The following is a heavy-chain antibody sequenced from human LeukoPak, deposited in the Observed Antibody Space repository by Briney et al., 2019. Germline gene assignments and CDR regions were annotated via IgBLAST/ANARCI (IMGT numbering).Heavy chain of an antibody. CDR2: LSGSGGST. J-gene: IGHJ5*01. CDR1: GFTFSSYW. V-gene: IGHV3-23*01. D-gene: IGHD6-19*01. Sequence: GGSVRLSCAASGFTFSSYWMSWVRQATGKGLVGVSALSGSGGSTYYAVYVKGRFTISRDNSKNTLYLQMNSLRAEDTAVYYCAFGYSSGWYRFFDCGSQGTLVTVP. CDR3: AFGYSSGWYRFFDC.